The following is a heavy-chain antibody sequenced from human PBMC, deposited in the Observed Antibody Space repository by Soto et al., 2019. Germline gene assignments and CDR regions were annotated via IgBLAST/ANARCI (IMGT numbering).Heavy chain of an antibody. CDR1: GGSISSHY. CDR2: IDYSGST. Sequence: SETLSLTCTVSGGSISSHYWSWIRQSPGKGMEWIGNIDYSGSTNYNPSLKSRVAISLDASKNHFSLQLTSVTAADTAVYYCARALSTHIAVAGMGYFDSWGPGTLVTVSS. V-gene: IGHV4-59*11. CDR3: ARALSTHIAVAGMGYFDS. J-gene: IGHJ4*02. D-gene: IGHD6-19*01.